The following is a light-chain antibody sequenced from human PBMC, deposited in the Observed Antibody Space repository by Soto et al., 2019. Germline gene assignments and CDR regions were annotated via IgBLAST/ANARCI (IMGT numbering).Light chain of an antibody. CDR3: QQYGSSGT. Sequence: EIVLTQSPGPLSLSPGERATLSCRASQSVSNNYLAWYQQKPGQAPRILIYGASNRATGIPDRFSGGGSGTDFTLTISRLDPEYFAVYYCQQYGSSGTFGQGTKV. V-gene: IGKV3-20*01. CDR2: GAS. CDR1: QSVSNNY. J-gene: IGKJ1*01.